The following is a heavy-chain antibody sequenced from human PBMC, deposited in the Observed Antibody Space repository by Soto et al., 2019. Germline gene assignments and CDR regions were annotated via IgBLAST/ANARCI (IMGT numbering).Heavy chain of an antibody. CDR1: GFTFSSYW. D-gene: IGHD3-10*01. V-gene: IGHV3-74*01. J-gene: IGHJ4*02. CDR3: ARSADYYGSGTFFDY. CDR2: INSDGSST. Sequence: GGSLRLSCAASGFTFSSYWMHWVRQAPGKGLVWVSRINSDGSSTSYADSVKGRFTISRDNAKNTLYLQMNSLRAEDTAVYYCARSADYYGSGTFFDYWGQGTLVTVS.